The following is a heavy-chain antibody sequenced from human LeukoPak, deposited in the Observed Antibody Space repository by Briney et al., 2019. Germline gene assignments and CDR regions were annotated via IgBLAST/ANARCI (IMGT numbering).Heavy chain of an antibody. CDR1: GFTFSDAW. CDR2: IKSKSDGGTT. V-gene: IGHV3-15*07. CDR3: TTGKTDVYYFDY. J-gene: IGHJ4*02. Sequence: GGSLRLSCAASGFTFSDAWMNWVRQAPGKGLEWVGRIKSKSDGGTTDYAAPVKGRFTISRDGSKDTLYLQMNSLKTEDTAMYYCTTGKTDVYYFDYWGQGTLVTVSS.